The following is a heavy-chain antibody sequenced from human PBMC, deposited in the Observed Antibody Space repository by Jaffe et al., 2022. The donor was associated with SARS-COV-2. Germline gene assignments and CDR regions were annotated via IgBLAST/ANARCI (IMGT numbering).Heavy chain of an antibody. CDR3: ARGYCSSTSCYEKVIGWFDP. CDR1: GYTFTRYG. CDR2: ISAYNGNT. D-gene: IGHD2-2*01. V-gene: IGHV1-18*01. J-gene: IGHJ5*02. Sequence: QVQLVQSGAEVKKPGASVKVSCKASGYTFTRYGISWVRQAPGQGLEWMGWISAYNGNTNYAQKVQGRVTMTTDTSTSTAYMELRSLRSDDTAVYYCARGYCSSTSCYEKVIGWFDPWGQGTLVTVSS.